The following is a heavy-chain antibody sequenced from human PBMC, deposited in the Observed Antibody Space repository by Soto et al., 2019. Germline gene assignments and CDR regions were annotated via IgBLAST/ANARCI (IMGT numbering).Heavy chain of an antibody. V-gene: IGHV1-8*01. CDR3: ARGRHIVGATIAGY. J-gene: IGHJ4*02. CDR1: GYTFTSYD. D-gene: IGHD1-26*01. Sequence: QVQLVQSGAEVKKPGASVKVSCKASGYTFTSYDINWVRQATGQGLEGRGWMNPSRGNTGYAQKSQGRVTMTRNTSISRAYMELSSLRSEDTAVYYWARGRHIVGATIAGYWGQGTLVTVSS. CDR2: MNPSRGNT.